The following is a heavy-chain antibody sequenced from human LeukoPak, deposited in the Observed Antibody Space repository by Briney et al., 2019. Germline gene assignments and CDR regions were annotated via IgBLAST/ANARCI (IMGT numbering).Heavy chain of an antibody. J-gene: IGHJ4*02. D-gene: IGHD3-10*01. CDR2: ISGSSSYI. CDR1: GFTFSSYN. Sequence: GGSLRLSCAASGFTFSSYNMNWVRQAPGKGLEWVSSISGSSSYIYYADSVKGRFTISRGNAKNSLDLQMNSLRVEDTAVYYCVRDRHYIGNREVRFPYWGQGALVTVSS. V-gene: IGHV3-21*06. CDR3: VRDRHYIGNREVRFPY.